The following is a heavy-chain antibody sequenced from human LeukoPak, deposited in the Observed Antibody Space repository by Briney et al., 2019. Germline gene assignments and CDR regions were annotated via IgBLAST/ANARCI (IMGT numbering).Heavy chain of an antibody. V-gene: IGHV4-38-2*02. D-gene: IGHD6-19*01. CDR1: GYSISSGYY. CDR2: IYHSGST. CDR3: ARDLPVAGRG. J-gene: IGHJ4*02. Sequence: PSETLSLTCTVSGYSISSGYYWGWIRQPPGKGLEWIGSIYHSGSTYYNPSLKSRVTISVDTSKNQFSLKLSSVTAADTAVYYCARDLPVAGRGWGQGTLVTVSS.